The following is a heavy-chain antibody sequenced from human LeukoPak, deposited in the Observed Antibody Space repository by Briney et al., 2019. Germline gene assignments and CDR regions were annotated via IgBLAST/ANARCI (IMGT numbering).Heavy chain of an antibody. J-gene: IGHJ2*01. CDR2: INPNSGGT. CDR3: ARGQTQTGEPGRWYFDL. Sequence: ASVKVSCKAPGYKFTGFYIHWARQAPGQGLEWMGWINPNSGGTKYAQKFQGRVTMTRDTTISTADMELTRLTSDDTAVYFCARGQTQTGEPGRWYFDLWGRGTLVTVSS. D-gene: IGHD7-27*01. CDR1: GYKFTGFY. V-gene: IGHV1-2*02.